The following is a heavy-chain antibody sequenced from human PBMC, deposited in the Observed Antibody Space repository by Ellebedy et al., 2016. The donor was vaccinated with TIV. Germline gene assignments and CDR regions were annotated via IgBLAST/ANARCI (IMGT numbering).Heavy chain of an antibody. CDR1: GGSFSGYY. V-gene: IGHV4-34*01. J-gene: IGHJ5*02. D-gene: IGHD3-22*01. CDR3: ARDPLYYYDSSGNNWFDP. Sequence: SETLSLXXAVYGGSFSGYYWSWIRQPPGKGLEWIGEINHSGSTNHNPSLKSRVTISVDTSKNQFSLKLSSVTAADTAVYYCARDPLYYYDSSGNNWFDPWGQGTLVTVSS. CDR2: INHSGST.